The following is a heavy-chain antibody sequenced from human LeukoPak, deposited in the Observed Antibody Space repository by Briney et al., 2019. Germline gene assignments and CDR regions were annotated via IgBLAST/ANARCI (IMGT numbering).Heavy chain of an antibody. D-gene: IGHD3-22*01. J-gene: IGHJ4*02. CDR2: IWYDGSKK. V-gene: IGHV3-33*01. CDR3: ARDYDFHFDS. Sequence: GGSLRLSCAASGFTFSGYGMHWVRQAPGKGLGWVAVIWYDGSKKYYEDSVKGRFTISRDTSKNTLSLQMNSLRAEDTAVYYCARDYDFHFDSWGQGTLVTVSS. CDR1: GFTFSGYG.